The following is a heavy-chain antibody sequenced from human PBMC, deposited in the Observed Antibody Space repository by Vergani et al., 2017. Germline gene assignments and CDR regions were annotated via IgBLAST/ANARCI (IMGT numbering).Heavy chain of an antibody. Sequence: EVQLVESGGGLVQPGGSLRLSCAASGFTFSSYDMHWVRQATGKGLEWVSAIGTAGDTYYPGSVKGRFTISRENAKNSLYLQMNSLRAGDTAVYYCARGDCSSTSCYVGGGYYYYYMDVWGKGTTVTVSS. CDR2: IGTAGDT. J-gene: IGHJ6*03. V-gene: IGHV3-13*01. CDR3: ARGDCSSTSCYVGGGYYYYYMDV. CDR1: GFTFSSYD. D-gene: IGHD2-2*01.